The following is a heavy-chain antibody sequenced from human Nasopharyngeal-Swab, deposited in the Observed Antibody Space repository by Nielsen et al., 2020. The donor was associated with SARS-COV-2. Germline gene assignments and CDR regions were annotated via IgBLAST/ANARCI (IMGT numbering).Heavy chain of an antibody. J-gene: IGHJ5*02. V-gene: IGHV4-34*01. D-gene: IGHD2-2*01. CDR2: INHSGST. Sequence: GSLRLSCAVCGGSFSGYYWSWIRQPPGKGLEWIGEINHSGSTNYNPSLKSRVTISVDTSKNQFSLKLSSVTAADTAVYYCARGRRIVVVPAAIPGHYNWFDPWGQGTLVTVSS. CDR3: ARGRRIVVVPAAIPGHYNWFDP. CDR1: GGSFSGYY.